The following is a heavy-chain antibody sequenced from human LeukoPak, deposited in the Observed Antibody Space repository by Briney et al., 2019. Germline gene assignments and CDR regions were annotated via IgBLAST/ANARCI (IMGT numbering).Heavy chain of an antibody. D-gene: IGHD5/OR15-5a*01. CDR2: MNPNSGNT. V-gene: IGHV1-8*01. Sequence: EASVKVSCKASGYTFTSYDINWVRQATGQGLEWMGWMNPNSGNTGYAQKFQGRVTMTRNTSISTAYMELSSLRSEDTAVYYCARGYPNLSRRVHDLDYWGQGTLVTVSS. CDR1: GYTFTSYD. CDR3: ARGYPNLSRRVHDLDY. J-gene: IGHJ4*02.